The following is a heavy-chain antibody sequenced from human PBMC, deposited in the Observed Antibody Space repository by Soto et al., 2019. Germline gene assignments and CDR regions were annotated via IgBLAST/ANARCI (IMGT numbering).Heavy chain of an antibody. CDR2: INNSGGTT. D-gene: IGHD3-3*01. Sequence: GGSLRLSCAASGFAFSTYAMSWVRQAPGKGLEWVSGINNSGGTTYYADSVKGRFTISRDNSKNTLYLQMNSLRAEDTAVYYCAKGYRFGYDFLFPDYWGQGTLVTVSS. J-gene: IGHJ4*02. V-gene: IGHV3-23*01. CDR1: GFAFSTYA. CDR3: AKGYRFGYDFLFPDY.